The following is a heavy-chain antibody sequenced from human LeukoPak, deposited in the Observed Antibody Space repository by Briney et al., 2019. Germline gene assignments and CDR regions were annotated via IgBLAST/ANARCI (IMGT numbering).Heavy chain of an antibody. CDR3: ARYYDSRGDYDY. CDR2: INPNSGGT. Sequence: ASVKVSCKASGYTFTSYYMHWVRQAPGQGLEWMGWINPNSGGTNYAQKFQGRVTMTRDTSISTAYMELSRLRSDDTAVYYCARYYDSRGDYDYWVQGTLVTVSS. J-gene: IGHJ4*02. D-gene: IGHD3-22*01. CDR1: GYTFTSYY. V-gene: IGHV1-2*02.